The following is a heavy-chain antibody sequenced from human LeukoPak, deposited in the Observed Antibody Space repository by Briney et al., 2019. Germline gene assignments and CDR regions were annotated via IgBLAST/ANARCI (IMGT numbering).Heavy chain of an antibody. V-gene: IGHV5-51*01. J-gene: IGHJ4*02. CDR1: GYSFTSYW. CDR3: ARQEAPDYYDSSGFIDY. D-gene: IGHD3-22*01. CDR2: IYPGDSDT. Sequence: GESLKISCKGSGYSFTSYWIGWVRQMPGKGLEWMGIIYPGDSDTRYSPSFQGQVTISADKSISTAYLQWSSLKASDTAMYYCARQEAPDYYDSSGFIDYWGQGTLATVSS.